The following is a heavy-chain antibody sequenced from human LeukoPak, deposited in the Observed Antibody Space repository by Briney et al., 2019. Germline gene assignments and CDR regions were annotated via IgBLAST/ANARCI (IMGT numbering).Heavy chain of an antibody. D-gene: IGHD2-8*02. J-gene: IGHJ3*02. CDR3: ARGPVGGVVRAGDAFDI. CDR1: GGSISSGGYY. CDR2: IYYSGST. Sequence: SETLSLTCTVSGGSISSGGYYWSWIRQHPGKGLEWIGYIYYSGSTYYNPSLKSRVTISVDTSKNQFSLKLSSATAADTAVYYCARGPVGGVVRAGDAFDIWGQGTMVTVSS. V-gene: IGHV4-31*03.